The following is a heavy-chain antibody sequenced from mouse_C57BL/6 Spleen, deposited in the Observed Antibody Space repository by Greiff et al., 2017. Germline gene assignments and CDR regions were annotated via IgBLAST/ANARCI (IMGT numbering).Heavy chain of an antibody. J-gene: IGHJ2*01. Sequence: QVQLQQSGPELVKPGASVKISCKASGYAFSSSWMNWVKQRPGKGLEWIGRIYPGDGDTNYNGKFKGKATLTADKSSSTAYMQLSSLTSEDSAVYFCAVEDFDYWGQGTTLTVSS. CDR2: IYPGDGDT. V-gene: IGHV1-82*01. CDR1: GYAFSSSW. D-gene: IGHD1-1*01. CDR3: AVEDFDY.